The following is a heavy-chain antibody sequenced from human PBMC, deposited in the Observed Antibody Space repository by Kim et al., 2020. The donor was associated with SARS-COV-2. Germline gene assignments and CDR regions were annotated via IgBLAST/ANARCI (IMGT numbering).Heavy chain of an antibody. CDR3: ARDRCSGGSCYSGAGTYWFDP. Sequence: ASVKVSCKASGYTFTSYYMHWVRQAPGQGLEWMGIINPSGGSTSYAQKFQGRVTMTRDTSTSTVYMELSSLRSEDTAVYYCARDRCSGGSCYSGAGTYWFDPWGQGTLVTVSS. CDR2: INPSGGST. CDR1: GYTFTSYY. J-gene: IGHJ5*02. D-gene: IGHD2-15*01. V-gene: IGHV1-46*01.